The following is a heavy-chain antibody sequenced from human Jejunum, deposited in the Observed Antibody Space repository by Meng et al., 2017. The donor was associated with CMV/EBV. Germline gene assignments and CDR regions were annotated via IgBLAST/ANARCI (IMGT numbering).Heavy chain of an antibody. CDR1: GYAFMTYV. V-gene: IGHV1-8*03. D-gene: IGHD5-18*01. CDR2: VSPNSDNA. Sequence: SGYAFMTYVIHWVRPAPGQGLAWMGWVSPNSDNAGYAQRFQGRVTFSRNSAISTAYMEVSSLTYEDTAVYYCARLSSYSSAYGYWGQGTLVTVSS. CDR3: ARLSSYSSAYGY. J-gene: IGHJ4*02.